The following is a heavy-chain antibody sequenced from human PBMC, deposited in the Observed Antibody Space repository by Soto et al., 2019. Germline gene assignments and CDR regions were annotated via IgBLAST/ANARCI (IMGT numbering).Heavy chain of an antibody. CDR1: GGTFSSYA. CDR2: IIPIFGTA. D-gene: IGHD1-7*01. J-gene: IGHJ6*02. V-gene: IGHV1-69*13. Sequence: SVKVSCKASGGTFSSYAISWVRQAPGQGLEWMGGIIPIFGTANYAQKFQGRVTITADESTSTAYMELSSLRSEDTAVYYCASCITGTTCYYYGMDVWGQGTTVTVSS. CDR3: ASCITGTTCYYYGMDV.